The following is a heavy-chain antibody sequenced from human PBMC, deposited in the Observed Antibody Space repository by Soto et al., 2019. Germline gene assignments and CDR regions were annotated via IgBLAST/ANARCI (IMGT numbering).Heavy chain of an antibody. D-gene: IGHD1-7*01. CDR1: GGSISSYY. J-gene: IGHJ6*03. CDR3: ARDKAVAGTTDYYYMDV. Sequence: SETLSLTCTVSGGSISSYYWSWIRQPPGKGLEWIGYIYYSGSTNYNPSLKSRVTISVDTSKNQFSLKLSSVTAADTAVYYCARDKAVAGTTDYYYMDVWGKGTTVTVSS. V-gene: IGHV4-59*01. CDR2: IYYSGST.